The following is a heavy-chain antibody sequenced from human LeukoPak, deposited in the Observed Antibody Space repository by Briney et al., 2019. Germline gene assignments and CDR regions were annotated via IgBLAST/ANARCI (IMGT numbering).Heavy chain of an antibody. CDR3: AKLSGTGPSDY. CDR2: IRSKGYSYAT. Sequence: PGGSLRLSCAASGFNFSGSAMHWVRQASGKGLEWLGRIRSKGYSYATAYTASVKGRFTISRDDSKNTAYLQMNSLTSEDTAVYFCAKLSGTGPSDYWGQGTLVTVSS. J-gene: IGHJ4*02. CDR1: GFNFSGSA. V-gene: IGHV3-73*01. D-gene: IGHD1-14*01.